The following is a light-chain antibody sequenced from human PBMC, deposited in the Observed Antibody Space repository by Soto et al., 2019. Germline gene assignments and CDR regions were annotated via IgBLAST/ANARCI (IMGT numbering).Light chain of an antibody. Sequence: ETVMTQSPATLSVSPGERATLSCRASQSIKSNLAWYQKKPGQTPRLLIYAASTRATGIPARFSGSGSGADFTLTSSSLQSEDSAVYYCQQYNDWPRTFGPGTKVEMK. CDR1: QSIKSN. CDR2: AAS. V-gene: IGKV3-15*01. J-gene: IGKJ1*01. CDR3: QQYNDWPRT.